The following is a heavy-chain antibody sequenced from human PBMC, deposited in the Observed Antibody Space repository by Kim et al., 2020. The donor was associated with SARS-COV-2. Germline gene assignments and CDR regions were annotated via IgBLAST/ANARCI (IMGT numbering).Heavy chain of an antibody. J-gene: IGHJ6*02. Sequence: VKGRFTISRDTSKHTLYLQMNSLRAEDTALYYCARDSSSSPFYYYYGMDVWGQGTTVTVSS. D-gene: IGHD6-13*01. V-gene: IGHV3-30*07. CDR3: ARDSSSSPFYYYYGMDV.